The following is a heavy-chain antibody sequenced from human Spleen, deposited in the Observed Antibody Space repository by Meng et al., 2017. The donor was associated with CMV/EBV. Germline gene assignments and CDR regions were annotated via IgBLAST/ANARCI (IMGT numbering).Heavy chain of an antibody. CDR2: ISWNSGSI. Sequence: SLKISCAASGFTFDDYAMHWVRQAPGKGLEWVSGISWNSGSIGYADSVKGRFTISRDNAKNSLYLQMNSLRAEDAAVYYCAKDGRSSPGWFEFDPWGQGTLVTVSS. CDR1: GFTFDDYA. J-gene: IGHJ5*02. D-gene: IGHD3-10*01. CDR3: AKDGRSSPGWFEFDP. V-gene: IGHV3-9*01.